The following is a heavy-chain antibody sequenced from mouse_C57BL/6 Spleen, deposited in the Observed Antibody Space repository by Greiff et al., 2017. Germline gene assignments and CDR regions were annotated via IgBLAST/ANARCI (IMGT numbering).Heavy chain of an antibody. CDR3: ARERAGTFAY. Sequence: VQLQQPGAELVRPGSSVKLSCTASGYTFTSYWMHWVKQRPIQGLEWIGNIDPSDSETHYNQKFKDKATFTVDKSSNTAYMQLSSLTSEDSAVYYCARERAGTFAYWGKGTLVTVSA. CDR2: IDPSDSET. D-gene: IGHD3-3*01. V-gene: IGHV1-52*01. CDR1: GYTFTSYW. J-gene: IGHJ3*01.